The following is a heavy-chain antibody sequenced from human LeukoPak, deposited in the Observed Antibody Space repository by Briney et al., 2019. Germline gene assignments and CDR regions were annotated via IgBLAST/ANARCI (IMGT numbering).Heavy chain of an antibody. V-gene: IGHV4-34*01. CDR1: GGSSSGYY. Sequence: SETLSLTCAVYGGSSSGYYWSWIRQPPGKGLEWIGEINHSGSTNYNPSLKSRVTISVDTSKNQFSLKLSSVTAADTAVYYCASTQRLGYCSGGSCTPNDWGQGTLVTASS. CDR2: INHSGST. J-gene: IGHJ4*02. D-gene: IGHD2-15*01. CDR3: ASTQRLGYCSGGSCTPND.